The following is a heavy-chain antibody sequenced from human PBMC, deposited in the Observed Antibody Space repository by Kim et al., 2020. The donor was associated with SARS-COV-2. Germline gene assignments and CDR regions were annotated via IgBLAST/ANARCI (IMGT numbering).Heavy chain of an antibody. V-gene: IGHV3-21*01. CDR2: IDSTGTYI. D-gene: IGHD3-10*01. J-gene: IGHJ4*02. CDR3: AKDRPSADGSFDY. CDR1: GFIFHSYS. Sequence: GGSLRLSCEASGFIFHSYSMNWVRQAPGKGLEWVSSIDSTGTYINYADSVKGRFTISRDNAKNSLYLQMDSLRADDTAVYYCAKDRPSADGSFDYWGQGTLLTVSS.